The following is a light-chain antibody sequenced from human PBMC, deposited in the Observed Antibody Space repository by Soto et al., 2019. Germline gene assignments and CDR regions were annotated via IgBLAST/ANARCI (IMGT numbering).Light chain of an antibody. CDR3: SSYTRSHTVV. CDR1: SSDVGAYDY. J-gene: IGLJ2*01. CDR2: DVT. Sequence: QSALTQPASVSGSPGQSITISCTGTSSDVGAYDYVSWYQQHPGKAPKLMVYDVTNRPSGVSNRLSGSKSGNTASLTISGLQAEDEADYYCSSYTRSHTVVFGGGTKVTVL. V-gene: IGLV2-14*01.